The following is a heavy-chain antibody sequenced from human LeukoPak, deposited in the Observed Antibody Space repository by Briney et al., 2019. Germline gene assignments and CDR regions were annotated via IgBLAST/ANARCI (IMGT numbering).Heavy chain of an antibody. CDR2: ISAYNGNT. CDR1: GYTFTSYG. Sequence: ASVKVSCKASGYTFTSYGISWVRQAPGQGLEWMGWISAYNGNTNYAQKLQGRVTMTTDTSTSTAYMELRSLRSDDTAVYYCASSYYYDSSGYYNWFDPWGQGTLVTVSS. V-gene: IGHV1-18*01. D-gene: IGHD3-22*01. CDR3: ASSYYYDSSGYYNWFDP. J-gene: IGHJ5*02.